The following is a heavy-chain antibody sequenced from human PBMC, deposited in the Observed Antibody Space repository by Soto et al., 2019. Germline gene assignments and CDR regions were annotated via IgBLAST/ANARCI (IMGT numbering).Heavy chain of an antibody. V-gene: IGHV3-74*01. CDR1: GFTLYFYC. D-gene: IGHD7-27*01. CDR2: IKNDGSGT. CDR3: ENSFWPVGNY. J-gene: IGHJ4*02. Sequence: GGSLGLSFSASGFTLYFYCMHWVGEDTGMGMEWVASIKNDGSGTSYAESVKGRFTISRDNAKNTLYLQMNSLRAEDTAVYCGENSFWPVGNYWGQGIPVSVSS.